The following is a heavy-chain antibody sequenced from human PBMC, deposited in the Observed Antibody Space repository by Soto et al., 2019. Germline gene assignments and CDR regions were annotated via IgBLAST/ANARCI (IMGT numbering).Heavy chain of an antibody. CDR3: ARAPVRIAVAGGGFYYYYGMDV. CDR1: GGSISSYY. Sequence: SETLSLTCTVSGGSISSYYWSWIRQPPGKGLEWIGYIYYSGSTNYNPSLKSRVTISVDTSKNQFSLKLSSVTAADTAVYYCARAPVRIAVAGGGFYYYYGMDVWGQGTTVTVS. J-gene: IGHJ6*02. D-gene: IGHD6-19*01. V-gene: IGHV4-59*01. CDR2: IYYSGST.